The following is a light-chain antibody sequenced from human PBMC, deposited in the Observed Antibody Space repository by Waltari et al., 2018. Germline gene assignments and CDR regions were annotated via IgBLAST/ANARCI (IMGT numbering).Light chain of an antibody. CDR3: QQYGNSPRT. CDR1: QRVSSSY. Sequence: EIVLTQSPGTLSLSPGDRATLSCRASQRVSSSYLAWYQQKPGQAPRLLIYGVSSRATGIPDRFSGSGSGTDFTLTISRLEPEDFAVYYCQQYGNSPRTFGQGTKVEIK. J-gene: IGKJ1*01. CDR2: GVS. V-gene: IGKV3-20*01.